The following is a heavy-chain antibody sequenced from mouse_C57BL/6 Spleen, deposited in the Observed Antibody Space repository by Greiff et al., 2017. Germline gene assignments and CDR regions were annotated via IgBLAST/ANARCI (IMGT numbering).Heavy chain of an antibody. J-gene: IGHJ2*01. V-gene: IGHV1-53*01. CDR3: ARPCNDYGNYVGFFDY. CDR1: GYTFTSYW. Sequence: VKLQQPGTELVKPGASVKLSCKASGYTFTSYWMHWVKQRPGQGLEWIGNITPSNGGTNYNEKFKSKATLTVDKSSSTAYMQLSSLTSEDSAVYYCARPCNDYGNYVGFFDYWGQGTTLTVST. CDR2: ITPSNGGT. D-gene: IGHD2-1*01.